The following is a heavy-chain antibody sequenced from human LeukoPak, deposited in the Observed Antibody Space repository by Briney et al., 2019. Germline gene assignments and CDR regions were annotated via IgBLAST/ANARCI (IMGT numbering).Heavy chain of an antibody. J-gene: IGHJ4*02. CDR3: AKDPLIS. D-gene: IGHD2-8*01. CDR1: GLTFGDYA. CDR2: IRYDGSNK. Sequence: GGSLRLSCTASGLTFGDYAMSWVRQAPGKGLEWVAFIRYDGSNKYYADSVKGRFTISRDNSKNTLYLQMNSLRAEDTAVYYCAKDPLISWGQGTLVTVSS. V-gene: IGHV3-30*02.